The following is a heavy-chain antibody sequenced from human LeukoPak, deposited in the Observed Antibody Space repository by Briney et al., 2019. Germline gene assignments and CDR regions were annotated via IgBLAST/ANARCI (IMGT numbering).Heavy chain of an antibody. J-gene: IGHJ6*03. Sequence: GASVKVSCKASGGTFSSYAISWVRQAPGQGLEWMGGIIPIFGTANYAQKFQGRVTITTDESTSTAYMELSSLRSEDTAVYYCARVGSSWYNYYHYMDVWGKGTTVTVSS. D-gene: IGHD6-13*01. V-gene: IGHV1-69*05. CDR2: IIPIFGTA. CDR1: GGTFSSYA. CDR3: ARVGSSWYNYYHYMDV.